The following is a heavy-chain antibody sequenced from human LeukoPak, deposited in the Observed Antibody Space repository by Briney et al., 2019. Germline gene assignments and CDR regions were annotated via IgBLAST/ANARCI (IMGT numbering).Heavy chain of an antibody. V-gene: IGHV1-69*04. CDR1: GGTFSSYA. CDR2: IIPILGIA. J-gene: IGHJ4*02. CDR3: ARDHYSSSWSY. Sequence: GASVKVSCKASGGTFSSYAISWVRQAPGQGLEWMGRIIPILGIANYAQKFRGRVTITADKSTSTAYMELSSLRSEDTAVYYCARDHYSSSWSYWGQGTLVTVSS. D-gene: IGHD6-13*01.